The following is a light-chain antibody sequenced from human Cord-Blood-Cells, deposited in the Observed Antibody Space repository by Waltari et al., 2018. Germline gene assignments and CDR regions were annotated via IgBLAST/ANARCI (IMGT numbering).Light chain of an antibody. V-gene: IGKV1-39*01. CDR1: QSISSY. CDR3: QQSYSTPWT. J-gene: IGKJ1*01. Sequence: DIQRTQSPSSLSASVGDRVTITCRASQSISSYLNWYQQKPGKAPRLLIYAASSLQSGVPSRFSGRGSGTDFTLTISSLQPEDFATYDCQQSYSTPWTFGQGTKVEIK. CDR2: AAS.